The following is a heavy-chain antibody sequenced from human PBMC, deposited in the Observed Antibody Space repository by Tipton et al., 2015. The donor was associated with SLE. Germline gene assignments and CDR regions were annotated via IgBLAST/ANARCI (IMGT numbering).Heavy chain of an antibody. CDR3: ARDKSSHSKYILDY. CDR2: IYTSGTT. D-gene: IGHD3-3*02. CDR1: GGSIRRYY. V-gene: IGHV4-4*07. J-gene: IGHJ4*02. Sequence: TLSLTCTVSGGSIRRYYWTWIRQFAGKGLEWIGRIYTSGTTNYNPSLRSRVSMSVDTSKNQISLILSSVTAADTAVYYCARDKSSHSKYILDYWGQGTLVTVSS.